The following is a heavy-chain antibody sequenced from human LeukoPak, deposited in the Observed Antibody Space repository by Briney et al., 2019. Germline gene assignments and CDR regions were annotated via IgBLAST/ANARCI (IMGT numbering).Heavy chain of an antibody. J-gene: IGHJ4*02. CDR2: ISGGGGST. CDR3: AKGGKWDVTPFDY. V-gene: IGHV3-23*01. Sequence: PGGSLRLSCAASGFTFSSYWMNWVRQAPGKGLEWVSTISGGGGSTYYADSVKGRFTISRDNSKNTLYLQVNSLRAEGTAVYYCAKGGKWDVTPFDYWGQGTLVTVSS. CDR1: GFTFSSYW. D-gene: IGHD1-26*01.